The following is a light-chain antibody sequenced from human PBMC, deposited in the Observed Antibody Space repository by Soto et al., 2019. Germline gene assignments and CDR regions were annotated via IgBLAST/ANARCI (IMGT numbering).Light chain of an antibody. J-gene: IGKJ2*01. Sequence: PLSVSPGEGATPSCRASQSVSSNLAWYQHKPGQAPRLLIYGASTRATGIPARFSGSGSGTEFTLTVSSLQSEDFAVYYCQQYDNWPLYTFGQGTKVDIK. V-gene: IGKV3-15*01. CDR1: QSVSSN. CDR3: QQYDNWPLYT. CDR2: GAS.